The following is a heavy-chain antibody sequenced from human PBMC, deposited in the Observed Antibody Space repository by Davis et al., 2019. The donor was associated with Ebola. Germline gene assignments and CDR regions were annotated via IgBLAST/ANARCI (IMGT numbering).Heavy chain of an antibody. CDR2: IWYDGSND. Sequence: GESLKISCVASGFTFRTYAMHWVRQAPGKGLEWVAVIWYDGSNDSYGDSVKGRFTISRDNSKNTLYLQMNSLRAEDTAVYYCAREFLAHCAGGRCYERSDAFEMGGRGTMVTVSS. CDR3: AREFLAHCAGGRCYERSDAFEM. CDR1: GFTFRTYA. D-gene: IGHD2-15*01. V-gene: IGHV3-33*01. J-gene: IGHJ3*02.